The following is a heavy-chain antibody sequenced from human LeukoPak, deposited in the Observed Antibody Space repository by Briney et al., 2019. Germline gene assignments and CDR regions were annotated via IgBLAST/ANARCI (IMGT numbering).Heavy chain of an antibody. CDR1: GFTFSSYS. CDR3: ARDEGYDFWSGYHPSPTAH. Sequence: GGSLRLSCAVSGFTFSSYSMNWVRQAPGKGLEWVSSISSSSSYIYYADSVKGRFTISRDNAKNSLYLQMNSLRAEDTAVYYCARDEGYDFWSGYHPSPTAHWGLGTLVTVSS. CDR2: ISSSSSYI. D-gene: IGHD3-3*01. V-gene: IGHV3-21*01. J-gene: IGHJ4*02.